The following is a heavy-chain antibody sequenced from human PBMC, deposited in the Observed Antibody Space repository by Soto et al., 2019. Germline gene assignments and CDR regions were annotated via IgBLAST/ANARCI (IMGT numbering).Heavy chain of an antibody. Sequence: QVQLQESGPGLVKPSQTLSLTCTVSGGSISTGGYYWGWIRQHPGKGLEWIGNIYYSGSTYYNPSLKRRVTISVDMSKNQLSLKLSSVTAADTAVYYCARGERPTNDCYYGMDVWGQGTTVTVSS. CDR3: ARGERPTNDCYYGMDV. CDR2: IYYSGST. CDR1: GGSISTGGYY. J-gene: IGHJ6*02. V-gene: IGHV4-31*03. D-gene: IGHD5-12*01.